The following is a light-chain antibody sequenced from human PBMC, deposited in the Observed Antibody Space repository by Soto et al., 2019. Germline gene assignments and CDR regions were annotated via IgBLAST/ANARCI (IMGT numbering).Light chain of an antibody. V-gene: IGKV3-20*01. CDR3: QQYHTSPLT. J-gene: IGKJ1*01. CDR2: GAS. Sequence: EIVLTQSPGTLSLSPGERATLSCMASQSVSSNLAWYQQKPGQAPRLLIYGASIRATCIPDRFSGSGSGTDFTLTISRLEPEDFALYYCQQYHTSPLTCGQGTKVDIK. CDR1: QSVSSN.